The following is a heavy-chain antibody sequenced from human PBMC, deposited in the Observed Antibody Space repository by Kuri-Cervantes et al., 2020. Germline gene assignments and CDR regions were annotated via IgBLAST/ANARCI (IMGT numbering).Heavy chain of an antibody. J-gene: IGHJ4*02. CDR1: GFTFSSYG. V-gene: IGHV3-23*01. CDR2: IVASGGST. Sequence: GESLKISCTASGFTFSSYGMSWVRQAPGKGLEWISAIVASGGSTHYADSVEGRFTISRDNSKNTLYLQMNSLRVEDTAVYYCAKDPGDSNYYFDYWGQGTLVTVSS. D-gene: IGHD3-22*01. CDR3: AKDPGDSNYYFDY.